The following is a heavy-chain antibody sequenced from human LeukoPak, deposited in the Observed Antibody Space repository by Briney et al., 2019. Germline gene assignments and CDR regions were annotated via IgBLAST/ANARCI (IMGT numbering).Heavy chain of an antibody. D-gene: IGHD6-13*01. V-gene: IGHV3-23*01. CDR3: ATELAAAASFDY. Sequence: PGGCLRLSCAASGFTFSSYAMSWVRQAPGKGLEWVSAISGSGGSTYNADSVKGRFTISRDNSKNTLYLQMNSLRAEDTAVYYCATELAAAASFDYWGQGTLVTVSS. CDR1: GFTFSSYA. J-gene: IGHJ4*02. CDR2: ISGSGGST.